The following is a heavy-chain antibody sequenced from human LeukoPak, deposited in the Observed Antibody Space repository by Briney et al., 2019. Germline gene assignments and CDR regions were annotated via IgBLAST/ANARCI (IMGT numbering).Heavy chain of an antibody. V-gene: IGHV3-23*01. CDR3: SKDLDYTTDGYYFDE. Sequence: GGSLRLSCTASGFTFSSYAMNWVRQAPGKGLEWVSGIGAGGTFTYYADSVKGRFTISRDNSKNTLYLQMNSLRADDTAVYYCSKDLDYTTDGYYFDEGGEGTLVTVPA. CDR1: GFTFSSYA. D-gene: IGHD4-11*01. CDR2: IGAGGTFT. J-gene: IGHJ4*02.